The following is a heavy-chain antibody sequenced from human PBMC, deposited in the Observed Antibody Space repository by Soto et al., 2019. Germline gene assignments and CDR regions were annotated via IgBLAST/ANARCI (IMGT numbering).Heavy chain of an antibody. Sequence: AGSVKVFFKAYGYALTRYAMHLVRQAPGQRLEWMGWINACNGNTKYSQKFQGRVTITRDTSASTAYMELSRLRSEDTAVYYCARDPANSYGFTYYYGMDVWGQGTTVTVSS. CDR1: GYALTRYA. V-gene: IGHV1-3*01. CDR2: INACNGNT. D-gene: IGHD5-18*01. CDR3: ARDPANSYGFTYYYGMDV. J-gene: IGHJ6*01.